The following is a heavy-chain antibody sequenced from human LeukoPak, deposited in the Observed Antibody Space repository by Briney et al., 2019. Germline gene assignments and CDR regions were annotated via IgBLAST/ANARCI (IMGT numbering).Heavy chain of an antibody. V-gene: IGHV4-39*01. Sequence: SETLSLTCTVSGGSISSSSYYWGWIRQPPGKGLEWIGSIYYSGSTYYNPSLKSRVTISVDTSKIQISLKLNSVTAADTAVYYCARLRDYYYNYMDVWGKGTTGTISS. CDR1: GGSISSSSYY. CDR3: ARLRDYYYNYMDV. CDR2: IYYSGST. J-gene: IGHJ6*03.